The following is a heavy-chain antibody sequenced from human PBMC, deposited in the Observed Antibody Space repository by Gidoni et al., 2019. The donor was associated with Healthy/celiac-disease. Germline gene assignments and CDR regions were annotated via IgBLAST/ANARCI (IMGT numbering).Heavy chain of an antibody. CDR3: ARQRRVVVPAIDP. D-gene: IGHD2-2*01. J-gene: IGHJ5*02. V-gene: IGHV3-33*01. CDR1: GFTFCSYG. Sequence: QVQLVESGGGVVQPGRSLRLSCAASGFTFCSYGMHWVRQAPGKGLEWVAVIWYDGSNKYYADSVKGRFTISRDNSKNTLYLQMNSLRAEDTAVYYCARQRRVVVPAIDPWGQGTLVTVSS. CDR2: IWYDGSNK.